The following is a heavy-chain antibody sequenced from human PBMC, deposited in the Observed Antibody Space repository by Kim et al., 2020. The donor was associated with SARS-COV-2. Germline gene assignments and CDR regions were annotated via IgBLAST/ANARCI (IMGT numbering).Heavy chain of an antibody. V-gene: IGHV3-23*01. CDR1: GFAFSSHA. CDR2: IDGPTTNT. J-gene: IGHJ4*02. D-gene: IGHD5-12*01. Sequence: GGSLRLSCRTSGFAFSSHAMMWVRQTPEKGLEWVATIDGPTTNTHYPDSVKGRFTISRDNSQNTVYLHMSGLKAEDTAIYYCATWLQSHFDYWGQGTLVTGSS. CDR3: ATWLQSHFDY.